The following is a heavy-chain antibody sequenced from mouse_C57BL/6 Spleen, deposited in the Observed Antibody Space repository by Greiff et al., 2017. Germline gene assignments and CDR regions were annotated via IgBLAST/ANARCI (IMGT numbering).Heavy chain of an antibody. CDR3: ARDGVVTTHFDD. Sequence: QVQLKQSGPELVKPGASVKISCKASGYAFSSSWMHWVKQRPGKGLEWIGRIYPGDGDTNYNGKFKGKATLTADKSSSTADMQLSSLTSEDSAVYFGARDGVVTTHFDDWGQGTTLTVSS. CDR1: GYAFSSSW. CDR2: IYPGDGDT. J-gene: IGHJ2*01. V-gene: IGHV1-82*01. D-gene: IGHD2-2*01.